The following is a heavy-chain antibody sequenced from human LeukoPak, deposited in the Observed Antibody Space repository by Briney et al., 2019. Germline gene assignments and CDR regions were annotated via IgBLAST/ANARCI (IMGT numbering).Heavy chain of an antibody. V-gene: IGHV3-21*01. CDR2: ISSSSSYI. CDR1: GFTFSSYS. Sequence: GGPLRLSCAASGFTFSSYSMNWVRQAPGKGLEWVSSISSSSSYIYYADSVKGRFTISRDNAKNSLYLQMNSLRAEDTAVYYCARDLGYDYVWGSFDYWGQGTLVTVSS. J-gene: IGHJ4*02. D-gene: IGHD3-16*01. CDR3: ARDLGYDYVWGSFDY.